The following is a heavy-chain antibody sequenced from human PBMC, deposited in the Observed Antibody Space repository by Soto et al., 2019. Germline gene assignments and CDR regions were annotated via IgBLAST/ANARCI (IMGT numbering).Heavy chain of an antibody. D-gene: IGHD6-19*01. Sequence: ASVKVSCKASGGTFSSYTISWVRQAPGQGLEWMGRITPILGIANYAQKFQGRVTITADKSTSTAYMELSSLRSEDTAVYYCARGLRRGAVAVHYFDYWGQGTLVTVSS. J-gene: IGHJ4*02. CDR1: GGTFSSYT. V-gene: IGHV1-69*02. CDR2: ITPILGIA. CDR3: ARGLRRGAVAVHYFDY.